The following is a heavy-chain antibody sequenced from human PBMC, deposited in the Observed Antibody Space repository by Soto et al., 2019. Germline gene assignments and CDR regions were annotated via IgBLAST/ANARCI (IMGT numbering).Heavy chain of an antibody. V-gene: IGHV3-11*05. J-gene: IGHJ4*02. CDR1: GFTFSDNY. CDR3: VKGRNWASGSDY. D-gene: IGHD7-27*01. Sequence: QVQLVESGGGLVKPVGSLRLSCAASGFTFSDNYMSWIRQAPGKGLEWVSYINSRSISTNYSDSVKGRFTISRDNAKNLLYLQMSSLTVEDTAVDYCVKGRNWASGSDYRGQGTLVTVSS. CDR2: INSRSIST.